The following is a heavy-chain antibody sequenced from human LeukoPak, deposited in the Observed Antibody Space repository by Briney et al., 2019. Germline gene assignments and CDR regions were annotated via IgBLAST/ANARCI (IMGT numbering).Heavy chain of an antibody. CDR2: ISGSGGST. J-gene: IGHJ4*02. CDR1: GFTFSSYA. D-gene: IGHD1-26*01. CDR3: AKPPEWELLGYFDY. Sequence: GGSLRLSCAASGFTFSSYAMSWVRQAPGKGLEWVSAISGSGGSTYYADSVKGRFTISRDNSKNTRCLQMNSLRAEDTAVYYCAKPPEWELLGYFDYWGQGTLVTVSS. V-gene: IGHV3-23*01.